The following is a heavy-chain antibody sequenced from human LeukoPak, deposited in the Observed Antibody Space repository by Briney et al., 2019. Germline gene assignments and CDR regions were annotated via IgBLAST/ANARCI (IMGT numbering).Heavy chain of an antibody. J-gene: IGHJ4*02. CDR3: AKGYYDYVWGSYYFDY. CDR2: ISSSGSTI. CDR1: GFTFSSYE. Sequence: GGSLRLSCVASGFTFSSYEMNWVRQAPGKGLERVSYISSSGSTIYYADSVKGRFTISRDNSRDTLYLQMNSLRAEDTAVYYCAKGYYDYVWGSYYFDYWGQGTLVTVSS. V-gene: IGHV3-48*03. D-gene: IGHD3-16*01.